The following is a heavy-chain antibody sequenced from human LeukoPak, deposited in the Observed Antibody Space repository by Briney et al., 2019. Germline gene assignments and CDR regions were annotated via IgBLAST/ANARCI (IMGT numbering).Heavy chain of an antibody. V-gene: IGHV3-48*01. CDR2: ISNSSSTI. D-gene: IGHD3-3*01. CDR3: ARDAPPYRVVIMNYYMDV. J-gene: IGHJ6*03. CDR1: GFILSTYS. Sequence: GGSLRLSCAASGFILSTYSMNWVRQAPGRGLEWVSYISNSSSTIYYADSVKGRFTISRDNAKNSLYLQMNSLRTEDTAVYFCARDAPPYRVVIMNYYMDVWGKGTTVTVSS.